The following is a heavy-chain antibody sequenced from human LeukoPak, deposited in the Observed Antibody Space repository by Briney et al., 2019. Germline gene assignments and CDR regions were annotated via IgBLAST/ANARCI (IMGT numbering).Heavy chain of an antibody. Sequence: ASVKVSCKASGYTFTAYYMNWVRQAPGQGLEWMGWISPNSGGTNYAQNFQGRVTMTRDTSISTVYMELNSLRSDDTAVYYCARRLTGVDYWGQGTQVTVSS. J-gene: IGHJ4*02. CDR2: ISPNSGGT. CDR1: GYTFTAYY. CDR3: ARRLTGVDY. V-gene: IGHV1-2*02. D-gene: IGHD7-27*01.